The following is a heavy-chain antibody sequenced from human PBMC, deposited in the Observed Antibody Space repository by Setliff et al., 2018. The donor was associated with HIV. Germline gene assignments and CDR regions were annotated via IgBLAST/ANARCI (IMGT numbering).Heavy chain of an antibody. D-gene: IGHD2-15*01. V-gene: IGHV4-61*02. CDR1: GGSISRGSYY. Sequence: NPSETLSLTCTVSGGSISRGSYYWSWIRQPAGKGLEWIGRIYTSGSTNYNPSLKSRVTISVDTSKNQFSLKLSSVTAADTAVYYCARNPCSGGSCPDAFDIWGQGTMVTVSS. CDR2: IYTSGST. CDR3: ARNPCSGGSCPDAFDI. J-gene: IGHJ3*02.